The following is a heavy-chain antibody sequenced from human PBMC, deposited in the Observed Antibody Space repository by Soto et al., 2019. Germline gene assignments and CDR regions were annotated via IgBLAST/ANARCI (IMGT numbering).Heavy chain of an antibody. CDR1: DGPFSGYY. CDR3: ARGRRWGQSVKGLDS. Sequence: SETLSLTWAVSDGPFSGYYWTWIRQAPGKGLEWIGEVNLSGTSNYSPSLKSRVSVSVDTYKNQFSLKLTSVTAADRGVYYCARGRRWGQSVKGLDSWGQGTLVTVSS. V-gene: IGHV4-34*01. D-gene: IGHD3-16*01. CDR2: VNLSGTS. J-gene: IGHJ4*02.